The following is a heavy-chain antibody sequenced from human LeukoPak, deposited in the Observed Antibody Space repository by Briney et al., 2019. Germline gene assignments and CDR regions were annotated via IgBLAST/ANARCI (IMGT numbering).Heavy chain of an antibody. CDR3: ARDTYYYDSSGYYLFDY. Sequence: SETLSLTCTVSGGSISSYYWSWIRQPAGKGLEWIGRIYTSGSTNYNPSLKSRVTMSVDTSKNQFSLKLSSVTAADTAVYYCARDTYYYDSSGYYLFDYWGQGTLVTVSS. CDR1: GGSISSYY. V-gene: IGHV4-4*07. D-gene: IGHD3-22*01. CDR2: IYTSGST. J-gene: IGHJ4*02.